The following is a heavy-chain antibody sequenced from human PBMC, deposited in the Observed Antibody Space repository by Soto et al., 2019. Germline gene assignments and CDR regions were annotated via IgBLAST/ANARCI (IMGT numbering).Heavy chain of an antibody. D-gene: IGHD6-13*01. Sequence: QVQLQESGPGLVKPSQTLSLTCTVSGGSITSDDYYWSWVRRPPGEGLEWIGYISGSGSSYFNPSLRSRLILSXXXXXXXXXXXXXXXXXXXXXXXXCARYYKSAAGDWFHPWGQGNLVTVSS. CDR3: ARYYKSAAGDWFHP. J-gene: IGHJ5*02. CDR2: ISGSGSS. V-gene: IGHV4-30-4*01. CDR1: GGSITSDDYY.